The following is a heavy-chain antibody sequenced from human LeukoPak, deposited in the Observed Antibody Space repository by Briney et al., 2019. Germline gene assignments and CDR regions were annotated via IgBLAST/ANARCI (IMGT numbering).Heavy chain of an antibody. CDR3: ARDRPVAGITWSGWFDP. J-gene: IGHJ5*02. V-gene: IGHV1-2*06. D-gene: IGHD6-19*01. CDR2: INPSSGGT. CDR1: GYTFTGYY. Sequence: ASVKVSCKASGYTFTGYYMHWVRQAPGQGLEWMGRINPSSGGTNYAQKFQGRVTMTRDTSISTAYMELSRLRSDDTAVYYCARDRPVAGITWSGWFDPWGQGTLVTVSS.